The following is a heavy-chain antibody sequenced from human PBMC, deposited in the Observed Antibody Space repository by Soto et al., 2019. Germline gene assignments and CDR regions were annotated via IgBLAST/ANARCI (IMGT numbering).Heavy chain of an antibody. J-gene: IGHJ4*02. CDR3: ARAHDSSGYYYAPSGY. V-gene: IGHV4-59*12. Sequence: SETLSLTCTVSGGSISSYYWSWIRQPPGKGLEWIGYIYYSGSTNYNPSLKSRVTISVDTPKNQFSLKLSSVTAADAAVYYCARAHDSSGYYYAPSGYWGQGTLVTVSS. CDR1: GGSISSYY. CDR2: IYYSGST. D-gene: IGHD3-22*01.